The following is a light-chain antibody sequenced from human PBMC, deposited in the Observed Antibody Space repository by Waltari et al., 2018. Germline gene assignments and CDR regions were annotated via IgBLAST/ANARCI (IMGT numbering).Light chain of an antibody. CDR3: AAWDDSLSGVV. V-gene: IGLV1-47*01. J-gene: IGLJ2*01. Sequence: QSVLTQPPSASGTPGQRVTISCSGSSSNIGSNYVYWYQQLPGTALKLLIYRNYQRPSGVPDRFSGSKSGTSASLAISGLRSEDEADYYCAAWDDSLSGVVFGGGTKLTVL. CDR2: RNY. CDR1: SSNIGSNY.